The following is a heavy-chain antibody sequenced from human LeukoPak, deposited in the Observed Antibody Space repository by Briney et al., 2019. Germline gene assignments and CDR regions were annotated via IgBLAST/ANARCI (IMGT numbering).Heavy chain of an antibody. Sequence: PETLSLTPMHPLASSSAASDYCGCVHQPPGEGLVWIGSLSCDGGTSYNPSLTTRVTTSVDTSNNQFSLRLSSVTAADTAVYYCAGRTNPYYRDLWGQGTLVTVSS. CDR2: LSCDGGT. D-gene: IGHD1-26*01. V-gene: IGHV4-39*01. CDR1: LASSSAASDY. CDR3: AGRTNPYYRDL. J-gene: IGHJ5*02.